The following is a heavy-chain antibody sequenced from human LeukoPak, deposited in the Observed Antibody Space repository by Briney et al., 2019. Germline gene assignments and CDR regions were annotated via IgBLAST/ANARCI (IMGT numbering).Heavy chain of an antibody. D-gene: IGHD3-22*01. CDR3: AKKLDYDSSGYLGAYFDY. CDR2: ISGSGGST. V-gene: IGHV3-23*01. Sequence: GESLRLSCAASGFTFSSYAMSWVRQAPGKGLEWVSAISGSGGSTYYADSVKGRFTISRDNSKNTLYLQMNSLRAEDTAVYYCAKKLDYDSSGYLGAYFDYWGQGTLVTVSS. J-gene: IGHJ4*02. CDR1: GFTFSSYA.